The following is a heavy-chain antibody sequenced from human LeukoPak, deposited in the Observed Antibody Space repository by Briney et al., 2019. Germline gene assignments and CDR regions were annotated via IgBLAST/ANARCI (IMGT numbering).Heavy chain of an antibody. CDR3: AKDIMRYFDWLLDFDY. V-gene: IGHV3-30*04. D-gene: IGHD3-9*01. CDR1: GFTFSTYA. J-gene: IGHJ4*02. CDR2: IPYDGRNQ. Sequence: QPGRSLRLSCSASGFTFSTYAMHWVRQAPGKGLEWVAVIPYDGRNQYYTDSVKGRFTISRDNSKNTLYLQMNSLRAEDTAVYYCAKDIMRYFDWLLDFDYWGQGTLVTVSS.